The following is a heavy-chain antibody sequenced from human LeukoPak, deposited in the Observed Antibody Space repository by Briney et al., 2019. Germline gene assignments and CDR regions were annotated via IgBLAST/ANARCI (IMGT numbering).Heavy chain of an antibody. CDR2: IKGDGIST. D-gene: IGHD3-3*01. CDR1: GFDFSSNW. Sequence: GGSLRLSCAASGFDFSSNWMHWVRHAPGQGLVWVSRIKGDGISTNYADSVKGRFTISRDIAKNTLYLQMNSLRAEDTGVYYCAKDHYWSIDYWGRGTLVTVFS. CDR3: AKDHYWSIDY. J-gene: IGHJ4*02. V-gene: IGHV3-74*01.